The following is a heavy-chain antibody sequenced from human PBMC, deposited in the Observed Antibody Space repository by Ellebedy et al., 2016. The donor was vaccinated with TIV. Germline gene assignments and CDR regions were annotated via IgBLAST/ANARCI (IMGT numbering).Heavy chain of an antibody. J-gene: IGHJ6*02. CDR1: GFTFSDYY. CDR2: ISSSGSTI. V-gene: IGHV3-11*01. CDR3: ARAPPILTGYYDYYYYYGMDV. D-gene: IGHD3-9*01. Sequence: GESLKISCAASGFTFSDYYMSWIRQAPGKGLEWASYISSSGSTIYYADSVKGRFTISRDNAKNSLYLQMNSLRAEDTAVYYCARAPPILTGYYDYYYYYGMDVWGQGTTVTVSS.